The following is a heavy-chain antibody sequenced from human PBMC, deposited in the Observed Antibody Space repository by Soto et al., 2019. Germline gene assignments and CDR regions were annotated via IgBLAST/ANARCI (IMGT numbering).Heavy chain of an antibody. J-gene: IGHJ4*02. V-gene: IGHV3-23*01. D-gene: IGHD2-15*01. CDR1: GFTFSSYA. CDR2: ISGSGGST. CDR3: AKGGRYCSGGSCYALFDY. Sequence: EVQLLESGGGLVQPGGSLRLSCAASGFTFSSYAMSWVRQAPGKGLEWVSAISGSGGSTYYADSVKGRFTISRDNSKNTLYLQMNSLRAEDTAVYYCAKGGRYCSGGSCYALFDYWGQGTLVTLSS.